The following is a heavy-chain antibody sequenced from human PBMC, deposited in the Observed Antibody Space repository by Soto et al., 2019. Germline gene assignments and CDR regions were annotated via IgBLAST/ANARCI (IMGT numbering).Heavy chain of an antibody. V-gene: IGHV3-23*01. CDR1: GFTFNTYA. D-gene: IGHD3-10*01. J-gene: IGHJ4*02. CDR3: AKDSVRGVIITGNFDY. Sequence: GGSLRLSCAASGFTFNTYAMSWVRQAPGKGLEWVSVISGSGGSTFYADSVKGRFTISRDSSKNTVYLQMSSLRAEDTAVYYCAKDSVRGVIITGNFDYWGQGSLVTVSS. CDR2: ISGSGGST.